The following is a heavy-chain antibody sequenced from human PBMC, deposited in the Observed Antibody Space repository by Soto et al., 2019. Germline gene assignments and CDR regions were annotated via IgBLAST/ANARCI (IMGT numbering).Heavy chain of an antibody. D-gene: IGHD3-22*01. Sequence: PGESLKISCKGSGYSFTSYWIGWVRQMPGKGLEWMGIIYPGDSDTRYSPSFQGQVTISADKSISTAYLQWSSLKASDTAMYYCASPGFGYYDSSGYYNDAFDIWGQGTMVPVSS. CDR2: IYPGDSDT. CDR1: GYSFTSYW. V-gene: IGHV5-51*01. J-gene: IGHJ3*02. CDR3: ASPGFGYYDSSGYYNDAFDI.